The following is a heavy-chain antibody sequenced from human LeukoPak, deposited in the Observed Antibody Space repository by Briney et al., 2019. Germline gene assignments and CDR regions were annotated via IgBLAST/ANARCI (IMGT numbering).Heavy chain of an antibody. D-gene: IGHD3-9*01. J-gene: IGHJ5*02. Sequence: GGSLRLSCAASGFPFSAYWVHWVRQAPGKGLVWVSRINTDGTYTSYADSVKGRFTISRDNAKNSLYLQMNSLRAEDTAVYYCASTPYYDIPWGQGTLVTVSS. CDR3: ASTPYYDIP. CDR1: GFPFSAYW. CDR2: INTDGTYT. V-gene: IGHV3-74*01.